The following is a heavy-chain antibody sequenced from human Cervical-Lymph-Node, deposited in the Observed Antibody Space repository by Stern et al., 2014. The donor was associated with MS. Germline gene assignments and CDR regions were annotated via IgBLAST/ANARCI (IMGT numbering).Heavy chain of an antibody. CDR3: ALRRSYYVF. J-gene: IGHJ4*02. V-gene: IGHV1-69*01. CDR2: LIPFYGAT. Sequence: QVQLGQSGSEVKKPGSSVKVSCKPSGDTFSNYALSWVRQAPGQGLEWVGGLIPFYGATSYGRKFQGRVTITPEESTGTAFMELTNLTSDDTAIYYCALRRSYYVFWGQGTLITVSS. D-gene: IGHD4-11*01. CDR1: GDTFSNYA.